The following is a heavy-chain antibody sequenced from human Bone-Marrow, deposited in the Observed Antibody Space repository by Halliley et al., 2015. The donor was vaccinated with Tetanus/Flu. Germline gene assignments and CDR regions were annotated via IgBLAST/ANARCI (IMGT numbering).Heavy chain of an antibody. CDR1: GGSISGDYS. Sequence: TLSLTCSISGGSISGDYSWSWIRQPPGKGLEWIGYIYHTGNSYYNPSLTSRLTISIDRSKNQISLKLTSVTAAGTAVYYCARGTLLDAFDVWGPGTRVTVSS. V-gene: IGHV4-30-2*01. CDR2: IYHTGNS. CDR3: ARGTLLDAFDV. J-gene: IGHJ3*01.